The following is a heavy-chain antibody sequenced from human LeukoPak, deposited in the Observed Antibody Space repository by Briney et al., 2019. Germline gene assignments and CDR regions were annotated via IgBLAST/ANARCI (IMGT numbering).Heavy chain of an antibody. CDR2: ISDRGGST. J-gene: IGHJ3*02. Sequence: GGSLRLSCVVSGITLSNYGMSWVRQAPGKGLEWVAGISDRGGSTNYADSVKGRFTISRDNPKNTLYLQMNSLRAEDTAVYYCAKGLPLYDSSGYYENDAFDIWGQGTMVTVSS. CDR1: GITLSNYG. CDR3: AKGLPLYDSSGYYENDAFDI. D-gene: IGHD3-22*01. V-gene: IGHV3-23*01.